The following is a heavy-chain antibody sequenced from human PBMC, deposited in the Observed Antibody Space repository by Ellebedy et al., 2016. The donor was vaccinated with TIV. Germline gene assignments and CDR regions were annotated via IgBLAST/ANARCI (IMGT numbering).Heavy chain of an antibody. Sequence: PGGSLRLSCTASGFIFNNYWMSWVRQAPGKGLEWVANIKQDGSEKYYVDSVKGRFTISRDNADNSLYLQMNSLRAEDTAVYHCARGGYNYGNNYYYYYGMDVWGQGTTVTVSS. CDR2: IKQDGSEK. V-gene: IGHV3-7*03. CDR3: ARGGYNYGNNYYYYYGMDV. CDR1: GFIFNNYW. J-gene: IGHJ6*02. D-gene: IGHD5-18*01.